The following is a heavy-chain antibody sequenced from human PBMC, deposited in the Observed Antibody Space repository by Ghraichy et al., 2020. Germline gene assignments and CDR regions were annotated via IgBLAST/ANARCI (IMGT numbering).Heavy chain of an antibody. CDR2: ISASGATT. CDR1: GHSYRQYH. J-gene: IGHJ5*02. V-gene: IGHV3-23*01. D-gene: IGHD2-8*02. CDR3: AKAWGNCTGGTCPPYNWFDP. Sequence: GGSLRLSEIVRGHSYRQYHIEWLHAASGKGIKWVSSISASGATTYYTDSVKGRFTTSRDNSKNTLYLQMNSLRAEDTAVYHCAKAWGNCTGGTCPPYNWFDPWGQGTYVTVS.